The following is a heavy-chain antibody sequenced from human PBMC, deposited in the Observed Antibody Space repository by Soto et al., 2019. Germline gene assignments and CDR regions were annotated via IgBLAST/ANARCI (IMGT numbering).Heavy chain of an antibody. V-gene: IGHV3-23*01. CDR3: AKDGPYNWNYGPGEHNWFDP. D-gene: IGHD1-7*01. J-gene: IGHJ5*02. CDR2: ISGSGGST. CDR1: GFTFSSYA. Sequence: PGGSLRLSCAASGFTFSSYAMSWVRQAPGKGLEWVSAISGSGGSTYYADSVKGRFTISRDNSKNTLYLQMNSLRAEDTAVYYCAKDGPYNWNYGPGEHNWFDPWGQGTLVTVSS.